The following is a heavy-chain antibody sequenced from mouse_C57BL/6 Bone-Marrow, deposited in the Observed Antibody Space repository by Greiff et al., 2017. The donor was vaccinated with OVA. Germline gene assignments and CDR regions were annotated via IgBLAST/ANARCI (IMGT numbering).Heavy chain of an antibody. V-gene: IGHV1-69*01. CDR2: IDPSDSYT. J-gene: IGHJ2*01. CDR3: ARKGGD. CDR1: GYTFTSYW. Sequence: QVQLQQPGAELVMPGASVKLSCKASGYTFTSYWMHWVQQRPGQGLEWIGEIDPSDSYTNYNQKFKGKSTLTVDKSSSTDYMQLSSLTSEDSAVYYCARKGGDWGQGTTLTVAS.